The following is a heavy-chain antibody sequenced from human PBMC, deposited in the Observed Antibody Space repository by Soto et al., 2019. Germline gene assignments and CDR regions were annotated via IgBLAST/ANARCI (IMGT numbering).Heavy chain of an antibody. D-gene: IGHD2-2*01. CDR3: ARQHCSSTSCYLAYFDY. V-gene: IGHV5-51*01. CDR1: GYSFTSYW. Sequence: EVRQGQSGAEVKKPGESLKISCKGSGYSFTSYWIGWVRQMPGKGLEWMGIIWPGDSDTRYSPSFQGQVSISADKSISTAYLQWSSLKASDTAMYYCARQHCSSTSCYLAYFDYWGQGTLVTVSS. J-gene: IGHJ4*02. CDR2: IWPGDSDT.